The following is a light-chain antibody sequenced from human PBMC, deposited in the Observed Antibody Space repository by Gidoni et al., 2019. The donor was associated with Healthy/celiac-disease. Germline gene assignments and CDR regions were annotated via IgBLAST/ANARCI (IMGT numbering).Light chain of an antibody. CDR1: SSNIGAGYD. CDR2: GNS. V-gene: IGLV1-40*01. J-gene: IGLJ3*02. Sequence: QSVLTQPPSVSGAPGQRVTISCTGSSSNIGAGYDVHWYQQLPGAAPKLLISGNSNRPSGGPDRFSGSQSGTSASLAITGLQAEDEADYYCQSYDSSLSGSWVFGGGTKLTVL. CDR3: QSYDSSLSGSWV.